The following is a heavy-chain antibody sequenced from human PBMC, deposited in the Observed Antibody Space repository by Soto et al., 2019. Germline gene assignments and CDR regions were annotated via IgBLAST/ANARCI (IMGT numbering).Heavy chain of an antibody. V-gene: IGHV1-69*02. CDR3: ATWQAAMVD. CDR2: IIPILGIA. D-gene: IGHD5-18*01. Sequence: QVQLVQSGAEVKKPGSSVKVSCKASGGTFSSYTISWVRQAPGQGLEWMGRIIPILGIANYAQKFQGRVTITPDKSTSTAYMELSSLRAEETAVYYCATWQAAMVDWGQGTLVTVSS. J-gene: IGHJ4*02. CDR1: GGTFSSYT.